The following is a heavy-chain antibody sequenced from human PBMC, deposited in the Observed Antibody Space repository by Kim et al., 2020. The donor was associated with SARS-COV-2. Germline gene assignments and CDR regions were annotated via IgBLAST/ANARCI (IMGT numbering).Heavy chain of an antibody. Sequence: GGSLRLSCAASGFTFSNAWMSWVRQAPGKGLEWVGRIKSKTDGGTTDYAAPVKGRFTISRDDSKNTLYLQMNSLKTEDTAVYYCTTGYYDFWSGLTPPLDYWGQGTLVTVSS. CDR2: IKSKTDGGTT. V-gene: IGHV3-15*01. J-gene: IGHJ4*02. D-gene: IGHD3-3*01. CDR1: GFTFSNAW. CDR3: TTGYYDFWSGLTPPLDY.